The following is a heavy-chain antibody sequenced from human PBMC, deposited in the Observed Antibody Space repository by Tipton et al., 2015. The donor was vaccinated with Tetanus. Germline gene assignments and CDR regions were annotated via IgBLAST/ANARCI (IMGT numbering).Heavy chain of an antibody. Sequence: SLRLSCAASGFTFDSYPMNWVRQAPGKGLEWVSSISSTSSYIYYAGSVKGRFTVSRDNAKSSLYLQMNSLRAEDTAVYYCASGSTLDYWGQGTLVTVSS. CDR2: ISSTSSYI. CDR1: GFTFDSYP. D-gene: IGHD1-26*01. V-gene: IGHV3-21*06. CDR3: ASGSTLDY. J-gene: IGHJ4*02.